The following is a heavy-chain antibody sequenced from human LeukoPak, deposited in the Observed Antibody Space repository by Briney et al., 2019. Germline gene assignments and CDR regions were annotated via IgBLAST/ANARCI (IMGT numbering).Heavy chain of an antibody. Sequence: SETLSLTCALYGGSFTYYYWAWIRQPPGKGLEWIGEINHAGTADYNPSLKSRVTISVDTSKNQFSLKLSSVTPADTAVYYCARLNLEYLYSSGPNDYWGQGTLVTVSS. CDR1: GGSFTYYY. J-gene: IGHJ4*02. CDR3: ARLNLEYLYSSGPNDY. D-gene: IGHD3-10*01. CDR2: INHAGTA. V-gene: IGHV4-34*01.